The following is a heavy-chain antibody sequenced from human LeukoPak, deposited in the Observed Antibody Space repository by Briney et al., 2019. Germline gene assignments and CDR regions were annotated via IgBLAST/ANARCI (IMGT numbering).Heavy chain of an antibody. CDR3: TNFKPPAPDALDV. CDR1: GFTFSDYS. J-gene: IGHJ3*01. D-gene: IGHD2/OR15-2a*01. CDR2: ISGSGTI. Sequence: GGSLRLSCAASGFTFSDYSMNWVRQAPGKGLEWISYISGSGTIYYADSVKGRFTISRDNAQRLVYLQMNSLRAKDTAVYYCTNFKPPAPDALDVWGQGTLITVSS. V-gene: IGHV3-48*01.